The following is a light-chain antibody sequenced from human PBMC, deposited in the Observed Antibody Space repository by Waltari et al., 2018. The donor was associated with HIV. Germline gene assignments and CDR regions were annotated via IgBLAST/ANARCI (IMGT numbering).Light chain of an antibody. J-gene: IGLJ2*01. V-gene: IGLV2-23*02. Sequence: QSALTQPASVSGSPGQSITISCTGTSSDVGGYNLVSWYQQHPGKAPKLMIYEVSKPPSGVSNRFSGSKSGNTAALTISGLQAEDEADYYCCSYAGSSTLNVVFGGGTKLTVL. CDR2: EVS. CDR1: SSDVGGYNL. CDR3: CSYAGSSTLNVV.